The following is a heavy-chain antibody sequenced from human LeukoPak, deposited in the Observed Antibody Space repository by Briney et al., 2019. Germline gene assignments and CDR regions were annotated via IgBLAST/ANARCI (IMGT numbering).Heavy chain of an antibody. J-gene: IGHJ4*02. D-gene: IGHD1-1*01. V-gene: IGHV3-53*01. CDR2: MYSGGGT. Sequence: GGSLRLSCAASGVSVTRNYVSWVRQAPGKGLEWVSLMYSGGGTSYADSVKGRFTISRDTSKNTLYLQMSSLRAEDTALYYCARYDNGKDYFDYWGQGTLVTVSS. CDR3: ARYDNGKDYFDY. CDR1: GVSVTRNY.